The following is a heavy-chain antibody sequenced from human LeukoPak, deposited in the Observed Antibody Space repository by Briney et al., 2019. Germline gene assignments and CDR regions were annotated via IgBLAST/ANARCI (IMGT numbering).Heavy chain of an antibody. Sequence: PSGTLSLTCAVSGGSISSSTNWWSWVRQPPGKGLEWIGEIYHSGGTNYNPSLKSRVTISVDTSKNQFSLKLSSVIAADTAVYYCARHTDYYGSGSYEDYFDYWGQGTLVTVSS. CDR3: ARHTDYYGSGSYEDYFDY. J-gene: IGHJ4*02. V-gene: IGHV4-4*02. CDR2: IYHSGGT. CDR1: GGSISSSTNW. D-gene: IGHD3-10*01.